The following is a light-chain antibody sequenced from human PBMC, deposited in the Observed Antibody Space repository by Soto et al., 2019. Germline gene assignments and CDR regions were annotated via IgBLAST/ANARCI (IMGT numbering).Light chain of an antibody. Sequence: QSVLTQPPSASRTPGQRVTISCSGSSSHIGSNTVNWYQQLPGTAPKLLIYSNNQRPSGVPDRFSGSKSGTSASLAISGLQSEDEADYYCAAWDDSLNGVVFGGGTKVTVL. CDR3: AAWDDSLNGVV. CDR2: SNN. J-gene: IGLJ2*01. V-gene: IGLV1-44*01. CDR1: SSHIGSNT.